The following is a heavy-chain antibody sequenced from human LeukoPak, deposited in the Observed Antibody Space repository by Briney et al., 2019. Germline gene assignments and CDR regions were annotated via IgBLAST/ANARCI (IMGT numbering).Heavy chain of an antibody. Sequence: KASETLSLTCTVSGGSISSSSYYWGWIRQPPGKGLEWIGSIHYSGSTNYNPSLKSRVTISVDTSKNQFSLKLSSVTAADTAVYYCATSSSWYYFDYWGQGTLVTVSS. D-gene: IGHD6-13*01. V-gene: IGHV4-39*07. J-gene: IGHJ4*02. CDR1: GGSISSSSYY. CDR3: ATSSSWYYFDY. CDR2: IHYSGST.